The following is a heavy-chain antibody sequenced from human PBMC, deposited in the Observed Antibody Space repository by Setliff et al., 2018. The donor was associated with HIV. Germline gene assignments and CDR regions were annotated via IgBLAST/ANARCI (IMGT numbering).Heavy chain of an antibody. Sequence: PGESLKISCAASGFAFSSHQMSWVRQAPGKGLEWVAKIRQDGTDKYYVDSVKGRFTISRDNAKNSLYLQMNSLRAEDTAIYYCARESWRGYWLFDNWGQGALVTVSS. CDR2: IRQDGTDK. CDR1: GFAFSSHQ. J-gene: IGHJ4*02. D-gene: IGHD3-3*01. CDR3: ARESWRGYWLFDN. V-gene: IGHV3-7*01.